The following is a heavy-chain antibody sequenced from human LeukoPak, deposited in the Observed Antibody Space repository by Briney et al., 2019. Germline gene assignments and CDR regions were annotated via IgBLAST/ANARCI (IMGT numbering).Heavy chain of an antibody. J-gene: IGHJ6*02. V-gene: IGHV3-11*01. CDR3: ARDLERYYDFWSGSLDGMDV. Sequence: GGSLRLSCAASGFTFSDYYMSWIRQAPGKGLEWVSYISSSGSTIYYADSVKGRFTISRDNAKNSLYLQMNSLRAEDTAVYYCARDLERYYDFWSGSLDGMDVWGQGTTVTVSS. CDR1: GFTFSDYY. CDR2: ISSSGSTI. D-gene: IGHD3-3*01.